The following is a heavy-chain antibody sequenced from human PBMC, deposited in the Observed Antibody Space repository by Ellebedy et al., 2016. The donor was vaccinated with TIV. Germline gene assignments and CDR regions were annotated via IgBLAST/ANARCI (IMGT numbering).Heavy chain of an antibody. CDR3: ARSPADYDGFDI. CDR2: ITGSGHNV. D-gene: IGHD4-11*01. Sequence: GESLKISCAAPGLTLSAYAMSWVRQAPGKGLEWVSTITGSGHNVYHADSVKGRFTISRDNSKNILYLQMNNVRADDTAVYYCARSPADYDGFDIWGQGTVVTVSS. CDR1: GLTLSAYA. V-gene: IGHV3-23*01. J-gene: IGHJ3*02.